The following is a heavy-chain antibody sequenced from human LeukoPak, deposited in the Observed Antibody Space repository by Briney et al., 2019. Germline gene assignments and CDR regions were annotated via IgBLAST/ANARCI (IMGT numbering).Heavy chain of an antibody. CDR1: GGSISSGDYY. D-gene: IGHD3-22*01. CDR3: ARDAYYYDSSGYSPYFDY. CDR2: IYYSGST. V-gene: IGHV4-30-4*08. J-gene: IGHJ4*02. Sequence: PSQTLSLTCTVSGGSISSGDYYWSWIRQPPGKGLEWIGYIYYSGSTYYNPSLKSRVTISVDTSKNQFSLKVSSVTAADTAVYYCARDAYYYDSSGYSPYFDYWGQGTLVTVSS.